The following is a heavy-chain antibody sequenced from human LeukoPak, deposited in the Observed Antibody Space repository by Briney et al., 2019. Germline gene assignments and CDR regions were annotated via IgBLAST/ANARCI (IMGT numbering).Heavy chain of an antibody. V-gene: IGHV4-39*07. CDR3: ARDHYGSGSYYNAFPYFDY. Sequence: SETLSLTCTVSGGSISSSSYYWGWIRQPPGKGLEWIGSIYYSGSTYYNPSLKSRVTISVDTSKNQFSLKLSSVTAADTAVYYCARDHYGSGSYYNAFPYFDYWGQGTLVTVSS. J-gene: IGHJ4*02. CDR2: IYYSGST. CDR1: GGSISSSSYY. D-gene: IGHD3-10*01.